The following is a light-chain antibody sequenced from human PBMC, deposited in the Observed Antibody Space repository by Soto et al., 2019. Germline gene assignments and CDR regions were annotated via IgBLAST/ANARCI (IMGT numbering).Light chain of an antibody. CDR3: SSCTSSSTLLYV. Sequence: QSVLTQPASVSGSPGQSITISCTGTSSDVGYYNYVSWYRQHPGKAPRLMIYEVNNRPSGVSNRFSGSKSGNTASLTISGLQAEDEADYYCSSCTSSSTLLYVFGTGTQLTVL. CDR1: SSDVGYYNY. J-gene: IGLJ1*01. V-gene: IGLV2-14*01. CDR2: EVN.